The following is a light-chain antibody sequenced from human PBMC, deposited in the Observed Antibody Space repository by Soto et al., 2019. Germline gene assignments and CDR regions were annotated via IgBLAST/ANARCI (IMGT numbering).Light chain of an antibody. J-gene: IGKJ5*01. V-gene: IGKV1-33*01. CDR3: QQYDSVFT. Sequence: DIQMTQSPSSLSASVGDRVTITCQASQDITNYLNWYQQKPGKAPNLLIYGASNLETGVPSRFSGSGSEKDFTFTISSLHAEDIGTYFCQQYDSVFTVGQGTRLEIK. CDR1: QDITNY. CDR2: GAS.